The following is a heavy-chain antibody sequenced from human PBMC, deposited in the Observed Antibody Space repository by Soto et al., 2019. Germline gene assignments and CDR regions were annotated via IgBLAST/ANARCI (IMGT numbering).Heavy chain of an antibody. D-gene: IGHD2-21*01. CDR2: VKPRRFGYAT. Sequence: LRLSWAGSGFSFRDQFMDWIRQAPGEGLGCVGRVKPRRFGYATQYAASVTGRFHVSRDDSENTFDRQMDALQTDDTAVYFCASPKIAGDALRDRYFGFWCRGTLVTVAS. V-gene: IGHV3-72*01. CDR1: GFSFRDQF. CDR3: ASPKIAGDALRDRYFGF. J-gene: IGHJ2*01.